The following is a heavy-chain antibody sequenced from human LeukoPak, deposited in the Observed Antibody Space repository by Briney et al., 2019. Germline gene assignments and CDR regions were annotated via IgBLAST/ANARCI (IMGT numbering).Heavy chain of an antibody. J-gene: IGHJ4*02. CDR1: GDSVSRGTYY. D-gene: IGHD1-1*01. V-gene: IGHV4-31*03. Sequence: SQTLSLTCTVYGDSVSRGTYYWSWIRQHPGEGLEWIAYIYYTGDTYYNPSLKSRVAISVDRSKNQFSLRLTSVTAADTAIYYCATTLPYVTGQGGFDNWGQGTLVTVSS. CDR2: IYYTGDT. CDR3: ATTLPYVTGQGGFDN.